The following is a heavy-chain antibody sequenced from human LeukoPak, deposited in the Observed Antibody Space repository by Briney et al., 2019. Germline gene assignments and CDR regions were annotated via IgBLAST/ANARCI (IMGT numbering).Heavy chain of an antibody. CDR2: VSWNSGRI. J-gene: IGHJ4*02. V-gene: IGHV3-9*01. Sequence: GRSLRLSCAASGFTFDDYAMHWVRQAPGKGLDGVSGVSWNSGRIGYADSPKARFTISRDNAHNSLYLQMNSLSSDDTAVYYCARDDGRIKEDRRLPDYWGQGTLVTVP. CDR3: ARDDGRIKEDRRLPDY. D-gene: IGHD1-14*01. CDR1: GFTFDDYA.